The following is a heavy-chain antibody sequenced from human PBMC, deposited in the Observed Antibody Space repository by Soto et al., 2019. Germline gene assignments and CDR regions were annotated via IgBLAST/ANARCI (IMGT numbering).Heavy chain of an antibody. D-gene: IGHD4-17*01. CDR1: GFTFSSYG. CDR2: ISYDGSNK. Sequence: QVQLVESGGGVVQPGRSLRLSCAASGFTFSSYGMHWVRQAPGKGLEWVAVISYDGSNKYYADSVKGRFTISRDNSKNTLYLQMNSLRAEDTAVYYCAKDVDYGDYMGYWGQGTLVTVSS. J-gene: IGHJ4*02. V-gene: IGHV3-30*18. CDR3: AKDVDYGDYMGY.